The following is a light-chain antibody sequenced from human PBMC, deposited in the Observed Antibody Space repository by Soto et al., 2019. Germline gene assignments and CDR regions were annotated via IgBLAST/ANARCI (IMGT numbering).Light chain of an antibody. CDR2: GAI. Sequence: VLTQSPDSLSLSPGERATLSCRASQYISTKLAWYQQKPGQAPRLLFSGAINRATDTPDRFSGSGSGTDFTLIISGVEAEDFAMYYCQQYGDSPWTFGQGTKVDIK. CDR3: QQYGDSPWT. CDR1: QYISTK. J-gene: IGKJ1*01. V-gene: IGKV3-20*01.